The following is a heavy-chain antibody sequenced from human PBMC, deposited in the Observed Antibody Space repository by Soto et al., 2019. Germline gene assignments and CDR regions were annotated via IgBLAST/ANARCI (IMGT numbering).Heavy chain of an antibody. J-gene: IGHJ5*02. CDR3: ARKRAIAVAGSFDT. CDR2: INPISGPA. D-gene: IGHD6-19*01. CDR1: GGIFNMCS. Sequence: GASVKVSCKASGGIFNMCSFSWVRQAPGQGLEWMGGINPISGPANYAQKFQARVTITADRSANTVYLQLTSLKSEDTAVYYCARKRAIAVAGSFDTWGLGTRVTVSS. V-gene: IGHV1-69*06.